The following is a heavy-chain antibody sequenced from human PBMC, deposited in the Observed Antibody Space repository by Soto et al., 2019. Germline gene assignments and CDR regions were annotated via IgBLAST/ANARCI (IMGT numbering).Heavy chain of an antibody. Sequence: SGPTLVNPTQTLTLTFSFSGFTLDTRGLSVSWIRQSPGKPLEWLAVIDWDGDRFYSESLKTRLSISKDTSKNQLVLTMTNMDPADSATYFCARSQGGMLYNSYFDYWGQGTLVTVSS. CDR1: GFTLDTRGLS. CDR2: IDWDGDR. V-gene: IGHV2-70*13. J-gene: IGHJ4*02. CDR3: ARSQGGMLYNSYFDY. D-gene: IGHD2-8*01.